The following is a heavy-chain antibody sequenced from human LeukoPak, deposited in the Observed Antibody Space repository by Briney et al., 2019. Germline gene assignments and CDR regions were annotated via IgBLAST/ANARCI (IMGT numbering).Heavy chain of an antibody. CDR1: GYTFTSYG. Sequence: GASVKVSCKASGYTFTSYGISWVRPAPGQGLEWMGWISAYNGNTNYAQKLQGRVTMTTDTSTSTAYMELRSLRSDDTAVYYCAREEVDYGSGSSDYYYGMDVWGQGTTVTVSS. V-gene: IGHV1-18*01. CDR2: ISAYNGNT. CDR3: AREEVDYGSGSSDYYYGMDV. J-gene: IGHJ6*02. D-gene: IGHD3-10*01.